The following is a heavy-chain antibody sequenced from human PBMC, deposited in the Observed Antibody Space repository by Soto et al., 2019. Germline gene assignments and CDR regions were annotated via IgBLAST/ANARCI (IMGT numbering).Heavy chain of an antibody. D-gene: IGHD2-2*01. V-gene: IGHV4-39*01. J-gene: IGHJ4*02. CDR1: GGSTSTTSYF. Sequence: PSETLSLTCTVSGGSTSTTSYFWGWIRQPPGKGLEWVGSSYYSGITCYNPSLKSRVTLSIDTSKNQFSLNLISVTAADTAVYYCARRSRVPAAVFDSWGQGTLVTVSS. CDR3: ARRSRVPAAVFDS. CDR2: SYYSGIT.